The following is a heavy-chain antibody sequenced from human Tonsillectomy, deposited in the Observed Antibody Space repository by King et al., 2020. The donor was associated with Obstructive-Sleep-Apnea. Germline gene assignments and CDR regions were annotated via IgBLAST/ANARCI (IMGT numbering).Heavy chain of an antibody. J-gene: IGHJ4*02. D-gene: IGHD2-8*01. CDR3: ASPPEGYCTNGVCHTVPNYFDF. Sequence: VQLQQWGAGLLKPSETLSLTCAVYNGSFSGYFWSWIRQPPGKGLEWIGEINHSGTTNYNPSLKSRVTISVDTSKNQFSLKLSSVTAADTAMYYCASPPEGYCTNGVCHTVPNYFDFWGQGTLVAVSS. CDR2: INHSGTT. V-gene: IGHV4-34*01. CDR1: NGSFSGYF.